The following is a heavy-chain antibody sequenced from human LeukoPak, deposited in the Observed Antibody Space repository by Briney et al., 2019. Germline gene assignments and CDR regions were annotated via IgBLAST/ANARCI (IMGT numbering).Heavy chain of an antibody. Sequence: GGSLRLSCAASGLTFSNYAMSWVRQAPGKGLEWVSAISGSGGSTYYADSVKGRFTISRDNSKNTLYLQMNSLRAEDTAVYYCAKGSVLLGSSSTYYYYYMDVWGQGTMVTVSS. CDR2: ISGSGGST. J-gene: IGHJ6*03. D-gene: IGHD6-6*01. CDR3: AKGSVLLGSSSTYYYYYMDV. V-gene: IGHV3-23*01. CDR1: GLTFSNYA.